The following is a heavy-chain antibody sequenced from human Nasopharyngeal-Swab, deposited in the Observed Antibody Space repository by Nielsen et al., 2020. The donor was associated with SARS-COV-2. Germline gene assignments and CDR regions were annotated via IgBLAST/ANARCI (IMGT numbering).Heavy chain of an antibody. D-gene: IGHD6-13*01. V-gene: IGHV4-59*01. CDR3: ARDGYSSSRTLDY. J-gene: IGHJ4*02. CDR2: IYYRGST. Sequence: WISQPPGKGLEWIGYIYYRGSTNYNPSLKSRVTISVDTSKNQFSLKLSSVTAADTAVYYCARDGYSSSRTLDYWGQGTLVTVSS.